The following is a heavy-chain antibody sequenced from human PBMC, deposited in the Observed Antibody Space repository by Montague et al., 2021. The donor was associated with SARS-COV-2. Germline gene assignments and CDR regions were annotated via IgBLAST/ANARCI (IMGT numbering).Heavy chain of an antibody. V-gene: IGHV4-34*01. J-gene: IGHJ6*03. CDR1: GGSFSGYY. CDR2: INHSGST. Sequence: SETLSLTCAVYGGSFSGYYWSWIRQPPGKGLEWIGEINHSGSTSYNPSLKSRVTISVDTSKNQFSLKLSSVAAADTAVYYCARTYTYYDFWSGYPWDYYMDVWGKGTTVTVSS. CDR3: ARTYTYYDFWSGYPWDYYMDV. D-gene: IGHD3-3*01.